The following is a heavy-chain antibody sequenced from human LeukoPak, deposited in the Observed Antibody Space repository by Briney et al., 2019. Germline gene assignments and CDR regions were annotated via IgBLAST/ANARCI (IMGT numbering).Heavy chain of an antibody. J-gene: IGHJ6*02. Sequence: GGSLRLSCAASGFTFSTYAMSGVRQAPGEGLEGVSGISASGGTTYYADSVKGRFTISRDNSKNTLYLQMNSLRVEDTAVYYCAKSPRNYYYCGIDVWGQRTTVTVSS. CDR1: GFTFSTYA. V-gene: IGHV3-23*01. CDR3: AKSPRNYYYCGIDV. CDR2: ISASGGTT.